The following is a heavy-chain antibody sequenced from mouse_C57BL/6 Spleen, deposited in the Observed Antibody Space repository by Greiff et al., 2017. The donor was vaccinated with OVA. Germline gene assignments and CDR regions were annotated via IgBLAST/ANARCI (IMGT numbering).Heavy chain of an antibody. CDR1: GFSLSTFGMG. J-gene: IGHJ3*01. CDR3: AEGIHDGSAWFAY. D-gene: IGHD2-3*01. Sequence: QVTLKESGPGILQPSQTLSLTCSFSGFSLSTFGMGVGWIRQPSGKGLEWLAHIWWDDDKYYNPALESRLTISKDTSKNQVFLKIANVDTADTATNYCAEGIHDGSAWFAYWGQGTLVTVSA. CDR2: IWWDDDK. V-gene: IGHV8-8*01.